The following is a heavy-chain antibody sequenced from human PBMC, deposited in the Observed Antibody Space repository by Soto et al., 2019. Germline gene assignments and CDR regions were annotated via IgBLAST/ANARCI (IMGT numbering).Heavy chain of an antibody. CDR2: INHNGST. CDR3: ARRWQQVAPLLDV. D-gene: IGHD6-13*01. CDR1: GGSFSGYY. Sequence: QVQLQQWGAGLLKPSETLSLTCAVYGGSFSGYYWSWIRQAPGKGLEWIGEINHNGSTNCNPSLKSRVTISVDTSKNQCSLKLSSVTAADTAVYYCARRWQQVAPLLDVGGKGTTVTVSS. V-gene: IGHV4-34*01. J-gene: IGHJ6*04.